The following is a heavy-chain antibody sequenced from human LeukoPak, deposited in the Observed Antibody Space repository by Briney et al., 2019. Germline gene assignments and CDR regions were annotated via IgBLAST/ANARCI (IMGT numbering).Heavy chain of an antibody. CDR2: IKRDGGEK. J-gene: IGHJ4*02. D-gene: IGHD6-13*01. CDR3: ARGTIAAAGYYYFDY. Sequence: PGGSLRLSCAASGFTFSSYWMSWVRQAPGKGLEWVANIKRDGGEKYYVDSVKGRFTISRDNAKNSLYLQMNSLRAEDTAVYYCARGTIAAAGYYYFDYWGQGTQVTVSS. V-gene: IGHV3-7*04. CDR1: GFTFSSYW.